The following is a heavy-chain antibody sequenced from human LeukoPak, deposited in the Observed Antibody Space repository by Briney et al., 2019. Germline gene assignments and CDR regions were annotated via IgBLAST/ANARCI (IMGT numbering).Heavy chain of an antibody. V-gene: IGHV1-8*01. Sequence: ASVKVSCKASGYTFTSYDINWVRQATGQGLEWMGWMNPNSGNTGYAQKFQGRVTMTRNTSISTAYMELSSLRSEDTAVYYCARGRSYSGGYYFDYWGQGTLVTVYS. CDR1: GYTFTSYD. D-gene: IGHD1-26*01. J-gene: IGHJ4*02. CDR3: ARGRSYSGGYYFDY. CDR2: MNPNSGNT.